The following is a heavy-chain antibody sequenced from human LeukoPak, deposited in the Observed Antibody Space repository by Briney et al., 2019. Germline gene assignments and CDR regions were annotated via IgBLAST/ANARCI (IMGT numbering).Heavy chain of an antibody. CDR2: MKPNSGNR. V-gene: IGHV1-8*01. D-gene: IGHD3-3*02. CDR3: ARRRLAGSTPPHYYYILDV. J-gene: IGHJ6*02. CDR1: GYTFTNYD. Sequence: ASVKVSCKASGYTFTNYDINWVRQATGQGLEWMGWMKPNSGNRGSAQNFQGRVTLTRNTSISIAYMELSSLRSEDTAVYYCARRRLAGSTPPHYYYILDVWGQGTTVTVSS.